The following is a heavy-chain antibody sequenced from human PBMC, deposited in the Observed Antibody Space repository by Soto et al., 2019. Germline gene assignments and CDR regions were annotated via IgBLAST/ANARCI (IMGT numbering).Heavy chain of an antibody. CDR3: ARAAGPVGDLLYQLDY. V-gene: IGHV3-30-3*01. CDR2: ISYDGSNK. D-gene: IGHD3-10*01. Sequence: QVQLVESGGGVVQPGRSLRVSCAASGFTFSSSTLHWVRQAPGKGLEWVTVISYDGSNKYYADSVKGRFHISRDNSKNTLYLQMNSLSSEDTAVYYCARAAGPVGDLLYQLDYWGQGTLVTVPS. CDR1: GFTFSSST. J-gene: IGHJ4*02.